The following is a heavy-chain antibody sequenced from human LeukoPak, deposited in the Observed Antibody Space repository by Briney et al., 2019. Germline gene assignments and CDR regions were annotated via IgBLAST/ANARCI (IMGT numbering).Heavy chain of an antibody. J-gene: IGHJ4*02. CDR3: TRGAGWLIDY. CDR1: DDSISDYY. Sequence: ASETLSLTCTVSDDSISDYYRGWIRQPPGKGLEWIGYFHNSGRSTYNPSLKSRVTISADTSKNHFSLKLNSVTTADTAVYYCTRGAGWLIDYWGQGILVTVS. CDR2: FHNSGRS. D-gene: IGHD3-16*01. V-gene: IGHV4-59*01.